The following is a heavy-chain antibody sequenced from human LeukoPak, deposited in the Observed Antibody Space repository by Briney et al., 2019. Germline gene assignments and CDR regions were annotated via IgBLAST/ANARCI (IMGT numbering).Heavy chain of an antibody. D-gene: IGHD3-22*01. CDR2: ISYDVGKK. J-gene: IGHJ4*02. CDR3: AKDDYYDTSGYRD. Sequence: GGSLRLSCAASGFTFSSYAMHWVRQAPGKGLEWVAVISYDVGKKYYADSVKGRFTISRDNSKNTLYLQMNSLRAEDTAVYYCAKDDYYDTSGYRDWGQGTLVTVSS. CDR1: GFTFSSYA. V-gene: IGHV3-30*04.